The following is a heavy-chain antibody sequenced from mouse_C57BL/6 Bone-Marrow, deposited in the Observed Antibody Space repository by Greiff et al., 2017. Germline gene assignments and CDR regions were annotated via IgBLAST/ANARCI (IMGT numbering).Heavy chain of an antibody. CDR1: GFNFNDYY. J-gene: IGHJ3*01. V-gene: IGHV14-2*01. Sequence: EVQVVESGAELVKPGASVKLSCTASGFNFNDYYMHWVKQRTEQGLEWIGSIDPGDGETNYAPKFQGKATTTADTSSNTAYLQLSSLTSEDAAGYYCSRALRSWFAYWGQGTLVTVS. CDR3: SRALRSWFAY. CDR2: IDPGDGET. D-gene: IGHD1-1*01.